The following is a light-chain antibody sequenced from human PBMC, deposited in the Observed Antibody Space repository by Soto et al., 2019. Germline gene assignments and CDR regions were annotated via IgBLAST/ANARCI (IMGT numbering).Light chain of an antibody. V-gene: IGKV2D-29*01. Sequence: DIVMTQTPLSLSVTPGQPASISCKSSQSLLHSDGKTYLYWYLQKPGQPPQLLIYEVSNRFSGVPDWCSGSGTGTDFTPNISRVEAEDDVCYQHMQSLPHARYTFGQGTKLEIK. CDR2: EVS. CDR1: QSLLHSDGKTY. J-gene: IGKJ2*01. CDR3: MQSLPHARYT.